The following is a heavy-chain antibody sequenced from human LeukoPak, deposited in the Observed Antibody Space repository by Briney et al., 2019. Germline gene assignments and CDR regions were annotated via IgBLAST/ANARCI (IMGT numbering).Heavy chain of an antibody. CDR2: ISSSSSYI. CDR3: ARGYDYGDYVVDY. CDR1: GLTRDQYA. Sequence: PGGSLRLSCVASGLTRDQYAMHWVRQAPGKGLEWVSSISSSSSYIYYADSVKGRFTISRDNAKNSLYLQMSSLRAEDTAVYYCARGYDYGDYVVDYWGQGTLVTVSS. V-gene: IGHV3-21*01. D-gene: IGHD4-17*01. J-gene: IGHJ4*02.